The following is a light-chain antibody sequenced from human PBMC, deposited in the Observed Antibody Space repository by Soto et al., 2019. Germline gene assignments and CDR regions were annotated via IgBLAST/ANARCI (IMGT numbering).Light chain of an antibody. Sequence: QSVLTQPASVSGSPGQSITISCTGTSSDVRSYNLVSWYQYHPGKAPKLIIYEDAKRPSGVSNRFSGSKSGYTASLTISGLQAEDEADFYCCSYAGGRTYVFGTGTKLTVL. CDR2: EDA. V-gene: IGLV2-23*01. J-gene: IGLJ1*01. CDR1: SSDVRSYNL. CDR3: CSYAGGRTYV.